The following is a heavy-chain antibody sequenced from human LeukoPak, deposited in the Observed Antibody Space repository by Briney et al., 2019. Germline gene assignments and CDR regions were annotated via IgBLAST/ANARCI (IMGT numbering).Heavy chain of an antibody. Sequence: ASVKVSCKASGYTFISYYLHWVRQAPGQGLEWMGWINPNSGGTNYAQKFQGRVTMTRDTSISTAYMELSRLRSDDTAVYYCARDYYDFWSGYSSFDYWGQGTLVTVSS. CDR1: GYTFISYY. V-gene: IGHV1-2*02. D-gene: IGHD3-3*01. CDR2: INPNSGGT. J-gene: IGHJ4*02. CDR3: ARDYYDFWSGYSSFDY.